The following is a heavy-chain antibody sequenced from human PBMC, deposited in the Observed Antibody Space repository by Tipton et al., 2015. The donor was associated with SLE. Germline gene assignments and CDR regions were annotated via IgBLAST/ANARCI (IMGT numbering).Heavy chain of an antibody. CDR3: AKGGPADFWNGFSN. D-gene: IGHD3-3*01. CDR1: GFTFRNYA. Sequence: SLRLSCAASGFTFRNYAMAWVRQAPGKGLEWVSAISGSGGAAYYAESVKDRFTISRDNSKITVYLQIKNLRVDDTALYYCAKGGPADFWNGFSNWGQGTQVTVSS. V-gene: IGHV3-23*01. CDR2: ISGSGGAA. J-gene: IGHJ4*02.